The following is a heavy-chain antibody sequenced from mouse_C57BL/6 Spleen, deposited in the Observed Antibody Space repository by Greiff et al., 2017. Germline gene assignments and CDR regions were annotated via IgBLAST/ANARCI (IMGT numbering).Heavy chain of an antibody. J-gene: IGHJ2*01. V-gene: IGHV1-80*01. Sequence: VQLQQSGAELVKPGASVKISCKASGYAFSSYWMNWVKQRPGKGLEWIGQIYPGDGDTNYNGKFKGKATLTADKSSSTAYMQLSSLTSEDSAVYCCARFSNTYYFDYWGQGTTLTVSS. D-gene: IGHD2-5*01. CDR2: IYPGDGDT. CDR3: ARFSNTYYFDY. CDR1: GYAFSSYW.